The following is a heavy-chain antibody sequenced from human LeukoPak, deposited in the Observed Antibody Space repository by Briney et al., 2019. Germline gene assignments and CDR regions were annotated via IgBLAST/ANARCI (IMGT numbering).Heavy chain of an antibody. Sequence: ASVKVSCKASGYTFTSYGISWVRQAPGQGLEWMGWISACNGNTNYAQKLQGRVTMTTDTSTSTAYMELRSLRSDDTAVYYCAREGDSSWYERRELDYWGQGTLVTVSS. J-gene: IGHJ4*02. CDR3: AREGDSSWYERRELDY. CDR2: ISACNGNT. CDR1: GYTFTSYG. V-gene: IGHV1-18*01. D-gene: IGHD6-13*01.